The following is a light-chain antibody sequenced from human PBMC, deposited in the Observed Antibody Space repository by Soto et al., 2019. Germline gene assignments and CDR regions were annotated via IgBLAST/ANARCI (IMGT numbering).Light chain of an antibody. CDR2: DVS. V-gene: IGLV2-14*03. CDR3: SSYRSSRTFEV. CDR1: SSDVGGYNY. Sequence: QSALTQPASVSGSPGQPITISCTGTSSDVGGYNYVSWYQQHPGKAPKLMIYDVSNRPSGVSNRFSGSKSGNTASLTISGLQAEDEADYYCSSYRSSRTFEVFGGGTKLTVL. J-gene: IGLJ2*01.